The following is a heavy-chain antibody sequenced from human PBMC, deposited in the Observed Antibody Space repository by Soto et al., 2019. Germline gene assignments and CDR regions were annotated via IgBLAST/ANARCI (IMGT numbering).Heavy chain of an antibody. J-gene: IGHJ4*02. CDR1: GGPFSSSS. Sequence: QVQLVQPGAEVKEPGSSVKVSCEGSGGPFSSSSISWVRQAPGQGLEWMGGIIPVFGTASYAQKFQGRVTITADGATSTVYMAVSSLTSEDTAVYYCARLPYYYDTSGTGDFWGQGTLVTVSS. CDR2: IIPVFGTA. D-gene: IGHD3-22*01. V-gene: IGHV1-69*01. CDR3: ARLPYYYDTSGTGDF.